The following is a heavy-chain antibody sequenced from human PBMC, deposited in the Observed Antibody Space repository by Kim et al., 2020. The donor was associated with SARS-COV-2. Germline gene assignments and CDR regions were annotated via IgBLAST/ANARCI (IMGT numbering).Heavy chain of an antibody. J-gene: IGHJ4*02. Sequence: SNPTHKSRVTISVDTSKNQFSLKLSSVTAADTAVYYCARLGGYNYWGVDYWGQGTLVTVSS. D-gene: IGHD5-12*01. CDR3: ARLGGYNYWGVDY. V-gene: IGHV4-59*08.